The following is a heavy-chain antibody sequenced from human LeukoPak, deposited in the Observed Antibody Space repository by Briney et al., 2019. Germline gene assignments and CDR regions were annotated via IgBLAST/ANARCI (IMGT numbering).Heavy chain of an antibody. D-gene: IGHD4-17*01. CDR3: ARDRLHYGEYEKTFDY. V-gene: IGHV3-48*01. J-gene: IGHJ4*02. Sequence: GGSLRLSCAASGFTFSSYSMNWVRQAPGKGLEWLSYIPFSSSIIYYADSVKGRFTISRDNAKNSLYLQMNSLRAEDTAVYYCARDRLHYGEYEKTFDYWGQGTLVSVSS. CDR2: IPFSSSII. CDR1: GFTFSSYS.